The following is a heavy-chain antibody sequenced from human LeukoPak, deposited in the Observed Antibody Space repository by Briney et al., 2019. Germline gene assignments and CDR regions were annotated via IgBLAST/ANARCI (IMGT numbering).Heavy chain of an antibody. CDR3: VTVGMTSIWSYLRFDP. V-gene: IGHV3-30*03. J-gene: IGHJ5*02. CDR2: ISYDGSNE. CDR1: GFTFSICG. D-gene: IGHD1-26*01. Sequence: PGGSLRLSCAASGFTFSICGMHWVRQAPGKGLEWVAVISYDGSNEYHADSVKGRFTISRDNSKNTLYLQMSSLRAEDTAVYYCVTVGMTSIWSYLRFDPRGQGTLVSVSS.